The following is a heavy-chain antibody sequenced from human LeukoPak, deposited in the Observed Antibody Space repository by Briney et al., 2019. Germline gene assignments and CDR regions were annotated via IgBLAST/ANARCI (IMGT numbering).Heavy chain of an antibody. V-gene: IGHV3-48*01. D-gene: IGHD6-13*01. CDR3: KSGGAAPGSFDY. CDR1: GFTFSSYS. CDR2: ISSSSSTI. Sequence: PGGSLRLSCAASGFTFSSYSMNWVRQAPGKGLEWVSYISSSSSTIYYADSVKGRFTISRDNAKNSLFLQMNSLGVEDTAVYYCKSGGAAPGSFDYWGQGALVTVSS. J-gene: IGHJ4*02.